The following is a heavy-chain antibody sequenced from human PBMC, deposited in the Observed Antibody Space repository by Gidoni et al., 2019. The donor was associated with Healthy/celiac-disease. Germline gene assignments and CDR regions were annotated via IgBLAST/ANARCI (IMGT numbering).Heavy chain of an antibody. CDR3: ARGRLVFGVSSRQAHLDY. Sequence: QVQLQQWGAGLLTPSATLSLTCAVYGGSFSGSYWSWIRQPPGKGLEWIGEINQSGSTNYNPSRKSRGNISVDTSKNQFSLKLSSVTAADTAVYYCARGRLVFGVSSRQAHLDYWGQGTLVTVSS. J-gene: IGHJ4*02. CDR1: GGSFSGSY. V-gene: IGHV4-34*01. CDR2: INQSGST. D-gene: IGHD3-3*01.